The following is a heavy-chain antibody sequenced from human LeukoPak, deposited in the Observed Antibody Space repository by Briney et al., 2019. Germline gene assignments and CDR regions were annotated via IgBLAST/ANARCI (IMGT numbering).Heavy chain of an antibody. D-gene: IGHD2-15*01. CDR1: GGTFNTYA. CDR2: LIPTVGSS. J-gene: IGHJ6*03. Sequence: SVKVSCTASGGTFNTYAITGVRQAPGQGLEWMGGLIPTVGSSNYAQKFQGRVTITADKSTSTAYMELSSLRSEDTAVYYCARGYCSGGSCPTPDYYYYMDVWGKGTTVTVSS. V-gene: IGHV1-69*06. CDR3: ARGYCSGGSCPTPDYYYYMDV.